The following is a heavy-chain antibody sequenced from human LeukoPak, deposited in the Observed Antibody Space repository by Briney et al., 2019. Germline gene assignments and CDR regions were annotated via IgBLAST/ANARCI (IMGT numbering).Heavy chain of an antibody. J-gene: IGHJ1*01. Sequence: PSETLSLTCTVSGGSTSSYYWSWIRQPPGKGLEWIGYIYYSGSTNYNPSLKSRVTISVDTSKNQFSLKLSSVTAADTAVYYCASEGRVEYFQHWGQGTLVTVSS. CDR3: ASEGRVEYFQH. CDR2: IYYSGST. V-gene: IGHV4-59*01. CDR1: GGSTSSYY.